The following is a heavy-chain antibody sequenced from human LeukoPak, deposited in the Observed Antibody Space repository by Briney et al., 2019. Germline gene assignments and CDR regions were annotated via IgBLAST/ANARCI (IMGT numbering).Heavy chain of an antibody. CDR3: ARHGTRSSGWPPFDY. J-gene: IGHJ4*02. D-gene: IGHD6-19*01. Sequence: GASLRISCKGSGYSFTTYWISWVRQMPGKGLEWMGRIDPSDSYTNYSPSFQGHVTISADKSISTAYLQWSSLKASDTAKFYCARHGTRSSGWPPFDYWGQGTLVTVSS. CDR2: IDPSDSYT. CDR1: GYSFTTYW. V-gene: IGHV5-10-1*01.